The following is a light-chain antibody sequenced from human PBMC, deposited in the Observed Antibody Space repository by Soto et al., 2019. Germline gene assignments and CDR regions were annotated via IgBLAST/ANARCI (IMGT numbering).Light chain of an antibody. Sequence: QSVLTQPPSASGTPGQRVTISCSGSSSNIGSNTVNWYQQLPGTAPKLLIYNNNNRPSGVPDRFSASKSGTSASLAISGLQSEDEADYYCAAWDGSLSGPVFGGGTKVTVL. CDR3: AAWDGSLSGPV. CDR2: NNN. V-gene: IGLV1-44*01. J-gene: IGLJ2*01. CDR1: SSNIGSNT.